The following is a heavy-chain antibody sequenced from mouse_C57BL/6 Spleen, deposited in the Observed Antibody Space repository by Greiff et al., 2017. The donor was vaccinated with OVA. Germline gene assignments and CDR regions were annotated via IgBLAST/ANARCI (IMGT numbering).Heavy chain of an antibody. V-gene: IGHV5-6*01. CDR2: IRSGGSYT. D-gene: IGHD4-1*02. Sequence: EVKLVESGGDLVKPGGSLKLSCAASGFTFSSYGMSWVRQTPDKRLEWVATIRSGGSYTYYPDSVKGRFTISRDNAKNTLYLQMSSLKSEDKALYYCAREGSTGFAYWGQGTLVTVSA. J-gene: IGHJ3*01. CDR3: AREGSTGFAY. CDR1: GFTFSSYG.